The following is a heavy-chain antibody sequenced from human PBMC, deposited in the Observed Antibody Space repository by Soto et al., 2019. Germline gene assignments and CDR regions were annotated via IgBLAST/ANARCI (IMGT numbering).Heavy chain of an antibody. CDR3: AKMTTASIHYYYYMDV. CDR2: ISGSGGST. Sequence: GGSLRLSCAASGFTFSSYAMIWVLQAPGKGLEWVSAISGSGGSTYYADSVKGRFTISRDNSKNTLYLQMNSLRAEDTAVYYCAKMTTASIHYYYYMDVWGKGTTVTVSS. J-gene: IGHJ6*03. V-gene: IGHV3-23*01. CDR1: GFTFSSYA. D-gene: IGHD4-17*01.